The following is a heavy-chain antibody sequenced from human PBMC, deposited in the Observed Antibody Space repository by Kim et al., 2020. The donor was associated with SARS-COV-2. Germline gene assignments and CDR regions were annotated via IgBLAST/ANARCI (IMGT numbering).Heavy chain of an antibody. CDR2: SGST. V-gene: IGHV4-59*09. J-gene: IGHJ4*02. Sequence: SGSTNYNPSLKSRVTISVDTSKNQFSLKLSSVTAADTAVYYCARGRQLDYWGQGTLVTVSS. CDR3: ARGRQLDY. D-gene: IGHD6-13*01.